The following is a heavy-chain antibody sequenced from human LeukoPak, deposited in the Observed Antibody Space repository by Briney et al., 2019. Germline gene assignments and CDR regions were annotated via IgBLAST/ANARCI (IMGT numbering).Heavy chain of an antibody. CDR2: ISWDGGST. J-gene: IGHJ4*02. V-gene: IGHV3-43*01. CDR1: GFTFDDYT. CDR3: AKGVGYYGSGSYYKGSNYFDY. D-gene: IGHD3-10*01. Sequence: GGSLRLSCAASGFTFDDYTMHWVRQAPGKGLEWVSLISWDGGSTYYADSVKGRFTISRDNSRNSLYLQMNSLRTEDTALYYCAKGVGYYGSGSYYKGSNYFDYWGQGTLVTVSS.